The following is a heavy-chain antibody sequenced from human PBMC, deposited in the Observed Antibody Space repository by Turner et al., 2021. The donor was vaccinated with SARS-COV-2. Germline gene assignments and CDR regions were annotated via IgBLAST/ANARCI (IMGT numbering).Heavy chain of an antibody. J-gene: IGHJ6*02. D-gene: IGHD1-26*01. CDR2: ISYDGSNK. CDR3: AKVSPSRERRPYYYYYGMDV. V-gene: IGHV3-30*18. Sequence: VQPVASVGGLVQPGRSLRLSCAASGSTISSYGMHWVRQGPGKGLEWVAVISYDGSNKYYADSVKGRFTISRDNSKNTLYLQMNSLRAEDTAVYYCAKVSPSRERRPYYYYYGMDVWGQGTTVTVSS. CDR1: GSTISSYG.